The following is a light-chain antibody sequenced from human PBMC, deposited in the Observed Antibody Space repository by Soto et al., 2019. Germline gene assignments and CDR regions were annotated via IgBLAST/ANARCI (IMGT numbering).Light chain of an antibody. CDR3: SSYTSSSNV. CDR2: EVS. V-gene: IGLV2-14*01. Sequence: QSALTQPASVSGSPGQSITISCTGTSSDVGGYNYVSWYQQHPGKAPKLMIYEVSNRPSGVSNRFSGSKSGNTASLTISGLQAEDEADYYCSSYTSSSNVFGTGTKLPVL. CDR1: SSDVGGYNY. J-gene: IGLJ1*01.